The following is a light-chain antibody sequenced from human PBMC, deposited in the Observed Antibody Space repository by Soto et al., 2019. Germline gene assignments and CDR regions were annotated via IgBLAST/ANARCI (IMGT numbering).Light chain of an antibody. J-gene: IGKJ4*01. CDR1: QAMSTY. V-gene: IGKV1-9*01. Sequence: DIQLTQSPSFLSAFVGDTVTITCLASQAMSTYLAWYQQKPGKVPKLLIRSASTLQSGVPPRFSGGGSGTEFTLTISTLPPDDPGIYHCQQLNGYQLAFGGGTNVEIK. CDR3: QQLNGYQLA. CDR2: SAS.